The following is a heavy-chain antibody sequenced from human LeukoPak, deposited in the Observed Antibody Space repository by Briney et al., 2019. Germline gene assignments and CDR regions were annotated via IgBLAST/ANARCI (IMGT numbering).Heavy chain of an antibody. J-gene: IGHJ4*02. CDR2: IYYSGGT. Sequence: SETLSLTCTVSGGSISSSSYYWGWIRQPPGKGLEWIGSIYYSGGTYYNPTLKSRVTISVDTSKNQFSLKLSFVTAADTAVYYCARKYFWSGAGLDYWGQGTLVTVSS. D-gene: IGHD3-3*01. CDR3: ARKYFWSGAGLDY. V-gene: IGHV4-39*07. CDR1: GGSISSSSYY.